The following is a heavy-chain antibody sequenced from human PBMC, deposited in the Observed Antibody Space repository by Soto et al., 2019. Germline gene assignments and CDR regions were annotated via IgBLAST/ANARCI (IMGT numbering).Heavy chain of an antibody. J-gene: IGHJ4*02. CDR3: ARAYYDFWSGYYFDY. V-gene: IGHV3-23*01. D-gene: IGHD3-3*01. Sequence: EVQLLESGGGLVQPGGSLRLSCAASGFTFSSYAMSWVRQAPGKGLEWVSAISGSGGSTYYADSVKGRFTISRDNSKNTLYLQMNSLRAEDTAVYYCARAYYDFWSGYYFDYWGQGTLVTVSS. CDR1: GFTFSSYA. CDR2: ISGSGGST.